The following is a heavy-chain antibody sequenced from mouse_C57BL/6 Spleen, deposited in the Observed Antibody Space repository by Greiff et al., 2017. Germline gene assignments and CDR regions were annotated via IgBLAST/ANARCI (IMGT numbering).Heavy chain of an antibody. CDR1: GYTFTSYW. V-gene: IGHV1-53*01. CDR3: RRGGRYVDV. J-gene: IGHJ2*01. D-gene: IGHD1-1*01. CDR2: INPCNGGT. Sequence: QVQLQQPGAELVRPGASVKLSCKASGYTFTSYWMHWVKQRPGQGLEWIGNINPCNGGTNYNQKFKSKATLTVDKSPSTAYMQLSSLTSEDAAVYYCRRGGRYVDVWGKGTTLTVSS.